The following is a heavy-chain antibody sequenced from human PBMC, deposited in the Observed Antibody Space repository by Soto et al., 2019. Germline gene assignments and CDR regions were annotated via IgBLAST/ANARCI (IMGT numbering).Heavy chain of an antibody. J-gene: IGHJ6*02. V-gene: IGHV5-51*01. Sequence: PGPSLKISCQRSGYRFTTSWIGWVRQMPGKGLEWMGIIYPGDSNTRYSPSFQGQVTFSADKSISTAYLRWSSLKASDTAIYYCARLMEDHYVGEFYYYGMDVWGRGNTRSVSS. CDR2: IYPGDSNT. D-gene: IGHD3-16*01. CDR1: GYRFTTSW. CDR3: ARLMEDHYVGEFYYYGMDV.